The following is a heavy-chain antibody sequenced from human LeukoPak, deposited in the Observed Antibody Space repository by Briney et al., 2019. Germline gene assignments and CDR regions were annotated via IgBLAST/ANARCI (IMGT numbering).Heavy chain of an antibody. D-gene: IGHD3-10*01. CDR1: GGSFGGYY. CDR3: AREVITMVRGVIGYYYYYMDV. V-gene: IGHV4-4*07. J-gene: IGHJ6*03. Sequence: PSETLSLTCAVYGGSFGGYYWSWIRQPAGKGLEWIGRIYTSGSTNYNPSLKSRVTMSVDTSKNQFSLKLSSVTAADTAVYYCAREVITMVRGVIGYYYYYMDVWGKGTTVTISS. CDR2: IYTSGST.